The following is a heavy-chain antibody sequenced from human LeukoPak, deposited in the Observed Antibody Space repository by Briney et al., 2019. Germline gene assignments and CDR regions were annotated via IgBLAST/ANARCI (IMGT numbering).Heavy chain of an antibody. CDR1: GGSFSGYY. Sequence: SETLSLTCAVYGGSFSGYYWSWIRQPPGKGLEWIGEINHSGSTNYDPSLKSRVTISVDTSKNQFSLKLSSVTAADTAVYYCAVALWSGYYGDYWGQGTLVTVSS. CDR2: INHSGST. J-gene: IGHJ4*02. CDR3: AVALWSGYYGDY. D-gene: IGHD3-3*01. V-gene: IGHV4-34*01.